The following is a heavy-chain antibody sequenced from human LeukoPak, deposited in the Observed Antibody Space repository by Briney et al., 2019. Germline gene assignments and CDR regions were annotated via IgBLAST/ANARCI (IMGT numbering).Heavy chain of an antibody. CDR1: GGTFSSYA. Sequence: GASVKVSCKASGGTFSSYAISWVRQAPGQGLEWMGWISGYNGNTNYTEKLQGRVTMTTDTSTSTAYMELRSLRSDDTAVYYCARDGELRRYYYYYMDVWGKGTTVTVSS. V-gene: IGHV1-18*01. D-gene: IGHD2/OR15-2a*01. CDR3: ARDGELRRYYYYYMDV. CDR2: ISGYNGNT. J-gene: IGHJ6*03.